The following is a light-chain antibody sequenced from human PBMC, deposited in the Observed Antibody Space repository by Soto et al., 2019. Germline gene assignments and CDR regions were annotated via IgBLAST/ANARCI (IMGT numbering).Light chain of an antibody. CDR1: SSDVGAYNY. CDR3: SSKRDSSTLFV. V-gene: IGLV2-14*01. Sequence: QSVLTQPASESGSPGQSITISCTGTSSDVGAYNYVSWYQHHPGKVPKLLIYEVTNRPSGVSDRFSGSKSGNTASLTISGLQAEDEADYYCSSKRDSSTLFVFGTGTKVTVL. CDR2: EVT. J-gene: IGLJ1*01.